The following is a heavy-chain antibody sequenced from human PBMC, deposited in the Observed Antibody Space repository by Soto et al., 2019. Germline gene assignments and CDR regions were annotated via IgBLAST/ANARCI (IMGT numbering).Heavy chain of an antibody. Sequence: QVQLVQSGAEVKKPGSSVKVSCKASGGTFSSYAIGWVRQAPGQGLEWMGGIIPIFGTANYAQKFQGRVTITADESTSTSYMQLSSLRSEDTAVYYCASLLDLHYDYGMDVWGQGTPVTVSS. V-gene: IGHV1-69*12. J-gene: IGHJ6*02. CDR2: IIPIFGTA. D-gene: IGHD1-7*01. CDR1: GGTFSSYA. CDR3: ASLLDLHYDYGMDV.